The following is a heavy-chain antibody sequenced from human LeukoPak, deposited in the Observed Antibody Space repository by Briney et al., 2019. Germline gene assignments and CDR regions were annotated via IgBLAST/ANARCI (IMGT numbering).Heavy chain of an antibody. Sequence: GRSLRLSCAASGFTFNTYNMHWVRQAPGKGLEWVAIISYDGSDKRSADSVKGRFTISRDNSKNTMFLQMNSLRAEDTAVYYCARGDSGSYYSGYWGQGTLVTVSS. J-gene: IGHJ4*02. V-gene: IGHV3-30*04. CDR3: ARGDSGSYYSGY. D-gene: IGHD1-26*01. CDR1: GFTFNTYN. CDR2: ISYDGSDK.